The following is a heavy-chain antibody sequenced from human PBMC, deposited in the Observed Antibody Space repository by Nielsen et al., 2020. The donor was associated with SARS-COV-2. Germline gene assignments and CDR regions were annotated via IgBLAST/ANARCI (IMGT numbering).Heavy chain of an antibody. V-gene: IGHV3-33*08. CDR1: GFTFSSYS. CDR3: ARDLLPANGYYGMDV. D-gene: IGHD1-14*01. J-gene: IGHJ6*02. Sequence: GESLKISCAASGFTFSSYSMNWVRQAPGKGLEWVAVIWYDGSNKYYADSVKGRFTISRDNSKNTLYLQMNSLRAEDTAVYYCARDLLPANGYYGMDVWGQGTTVTVSS. CDR2: IWYDGSNK.